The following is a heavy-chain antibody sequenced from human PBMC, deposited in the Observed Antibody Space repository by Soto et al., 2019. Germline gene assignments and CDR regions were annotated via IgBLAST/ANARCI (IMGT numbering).Heavy chain of an antibody. CDR3: AKDGIVVVPAAMRNAGFDY. J-gene: IGHJ4*02. D-gene: IGHD2-2*01. Sequence: LRLSCEVSGFTFTNYWMHWVRQAPGKGLKWVSSINHDGSTIYYADFVKGRFTISRDNSKYTLYLQMNSLRAEDTAVYYCAKDGIVVVPAAMRNAGFDYWGQGTLVTVSS. CDR2: INHDGSTI. V-gene: IGHV3-30*18. CDR1: GFTFTNYW.